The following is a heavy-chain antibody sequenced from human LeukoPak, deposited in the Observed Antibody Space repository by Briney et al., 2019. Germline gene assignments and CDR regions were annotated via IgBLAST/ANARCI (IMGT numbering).Heavy chain of an antibody. CDR3: ARTYGSGSYYFDY. J-gene: IGHJ4*02. Sequence: SVKVSCKASGGTFSNYAISWVRQAPGQGLEWMGGIIPIFGTANYAQKFQGRVTITADKSTSTAYMELSSLRSEDTAVYYCARTYGSGSYYFDYWGQGTLVTVSS. CDR2: IIPIFGTA. D-gene: IGHD3-10*01. CDR1: GGTFSNYA. V-gene: IGHV1-69*06.